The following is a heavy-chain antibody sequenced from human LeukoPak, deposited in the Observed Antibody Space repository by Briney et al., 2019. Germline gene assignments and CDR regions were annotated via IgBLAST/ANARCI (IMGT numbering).Heavy chain of an antibody. CDR1: GGSISSYY. Sequence: PSETLSLTCTVSGGSISSYYWSWIRQPPAKGLEWIGYIYYSESTNYNPSLKSRVTISVETSKNQFSLKLKSVTAADTAVYYCARGGYYGSGNDFRFDPWGQGTLVTVSS. CDR3: ARGGYYGSGNDFRFDP. CDR2: IYYSEST. V-gene: IGHV4-59*01. J-gene: IGHJ5*02. D-gene: IGHD3-10*01.